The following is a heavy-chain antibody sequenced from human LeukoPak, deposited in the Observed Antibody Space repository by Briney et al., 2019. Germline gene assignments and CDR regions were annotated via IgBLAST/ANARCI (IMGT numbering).Heavy chain of an antibody. V-gene: IGHV1-8*01. CDR2: MNPNSGNT. J-gene: IGHJ5*02. CDR3: ARRNYGSPRWFDP. CDR1: GYTFSSYD. Sequence: ASVKVSCKASGYTFSSYDINWVRQATGQGLEWMGWMNPNSGNTGYAQKFQGRVTMTRNTSISTAYMELSSLRSEDTAVYHCARRNYGSPRWFDPWGQGTLVTVSS. D-gene: IGHD3-10*01.